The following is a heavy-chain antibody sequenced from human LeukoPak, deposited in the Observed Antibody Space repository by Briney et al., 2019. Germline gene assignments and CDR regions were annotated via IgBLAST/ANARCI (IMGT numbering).Heavy chain of an antibody. CDR2: IWYDGSNK. D-gene: IGHD5-12*01. V-gene: IGHV3-33*01. CDR3: ARAGYGSIFYFDY. Sequence: GGSLRLSCAASGFAFSTYGMHWVRQAPGKGLEWVALIWYDGSNKYYADSVKGRFTISRDNSENTLYLQMSSLRAEDTAVYFCARAGYGSIFYFDYWGQGTLVTVSS. J-gene: IGHJ4*02. CDR1: GFAFSTYG.